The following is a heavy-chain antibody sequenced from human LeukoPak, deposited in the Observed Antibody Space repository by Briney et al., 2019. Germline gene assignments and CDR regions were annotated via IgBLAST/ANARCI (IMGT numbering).Heavy chain of an antibody. CDR3: ARGRSGSYYDY. CDR1: GFTVSSNY. V-gene: IGHV3-66*02. Sequence: GGSLRLSCAASGFTVSSNYMSWVRQAPGKGLEWISVIYSGGSTYYADSVKGRFTISRDNSKNTLYLQMNSLRAEDTAVYYCARGRSGSYYDYWGQGTLVTVSS. J-gene: IGHJ4*02. CDR2: IYSGGST. D-gene: IGHD1-26*01.